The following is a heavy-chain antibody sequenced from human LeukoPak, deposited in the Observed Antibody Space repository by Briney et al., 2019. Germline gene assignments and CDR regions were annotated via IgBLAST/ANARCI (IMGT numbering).Heavy chain of an antibody. CDR1: GVSFSSYA. V-gene: IGHV1-69*04. CDR2: IIPILGIA. D-gene: IGHD5-24*01. J-gene: IGHJ4*02. CDR3: ARDLEDGYNYY. Sequence: SVKVSCKASGVSFSSYAISWVRQAPGQGREWMGRIIPILGIANYAQKSQGRVTITADKSTSTAYMELSSLRSEDTAVYYCARDLEDGYNYYGGQGTLVTVSS.